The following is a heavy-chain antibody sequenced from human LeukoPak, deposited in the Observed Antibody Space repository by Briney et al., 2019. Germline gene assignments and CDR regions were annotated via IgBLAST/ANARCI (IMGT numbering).Heavy chain of an antibody. J-gene: IGHJ3*02. V-gene: IGHV3-21*01. CDR3: ARAPVYCSGGSCGAFDI. CDR1: GFTFSSYS. D-gene: IGHD2-15*01. CDR2: ISSSSSYI. Sequence: GGSLRLSCAASGFTFSSYSMKWVRQAPGKGLEWVSSISSSSSYIYYADSVKGRFTISRDNAKNSLYLQMNSLRAEDAAVYYCARAPVYCSGGSCGAFDIWGQGTMVTVSS.